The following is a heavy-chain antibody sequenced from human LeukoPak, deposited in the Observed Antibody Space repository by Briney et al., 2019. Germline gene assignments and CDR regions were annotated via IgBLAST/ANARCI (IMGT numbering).Heavy chain of an antibody. CDR1: GYTFTSYD. Sequence: ASVKVSCKXSGYTFTSYDINWVRQATGQGLEWMGWMNPNSGNTGYAQKFQGRVTMTRNTSISTAYMELSSLRSEDTAVYYCARGRPELTNWFDPWGQGTLVTVSS. CDR2: MNPNSGNT. V-gene: IGHV1-8*01. CDR3: ARGRPELTNWFDP. J-gene: IGHJ5*02. D-gene: IGHD1-26*01.